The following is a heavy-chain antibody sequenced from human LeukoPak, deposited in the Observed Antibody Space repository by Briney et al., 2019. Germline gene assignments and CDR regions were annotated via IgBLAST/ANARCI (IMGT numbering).Heavy chain of an antibody. CDR2: IFYTGTT. D-gene: IGHD2-8*01. CDR1: GGSFSNYY. V-gene: IGHV4-59*12. J-gene: IGHJ4*02. Sequence: SETLSLTCTVSGGSFSNYYWTWIRQPPGKGLEWIGYIFYTGTTNYNPSLKSRVTISVDTSKNQFSLKLSSVTAADTAVYYCARLGGRYCTNGVCHFDYWGQGTLVTVSS. CDR3: ARLGGRYCTNGVCHFDY.